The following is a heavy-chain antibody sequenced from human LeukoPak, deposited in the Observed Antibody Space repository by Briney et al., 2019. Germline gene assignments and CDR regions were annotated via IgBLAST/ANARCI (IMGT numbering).Heavy chain of an antibody. CDR2: ISGDGTTI. D-gene: IGHD3-16*01. CDR1: GFTFGTYW. V-gene: IGHV3-48*04. CDR3: VSAYGGLLDH. Sequence: GGSLRLSCAASGFTFGTYWMNWVRQAPGKGLEWISYISGDGTTIYYADSVKGRFTISRDNAKKSLFLQMNSLRAEDTAVYFCVSAYGGLLDHWGQGTLVTVSS. J-gene: IGHJ4*02.